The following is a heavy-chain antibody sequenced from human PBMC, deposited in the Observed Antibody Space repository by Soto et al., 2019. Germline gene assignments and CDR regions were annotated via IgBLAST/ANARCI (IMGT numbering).Heavy chain of an antibody. D-gene: IGHD1-20*01. CDR1: GGTFSSYA. CDR3: ARDSRVGILFY. V-gene: IGHV1-69*13. CDR2: IIPIFGTA. Sequence: GASVKVSCKASGGTFSSYAISWVRQAPGQGLEWMGGIIPIFGTANYAQKLQGRVTITADESASTAYMELSSLRSEDTAVYYCARDSRVGILFYWGQGXLVTVYS. J-gene: IGHJ4*02.